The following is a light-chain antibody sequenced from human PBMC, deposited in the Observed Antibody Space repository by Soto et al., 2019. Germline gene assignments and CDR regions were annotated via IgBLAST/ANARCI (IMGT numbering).Light chain of an antibody. CDR1: STDVGSHKL. CDR3: SSYAGTFYV. CDR2: EAY. Sequence: QSALTQPASVSGSPGQSITISCTGTSTDVGSHKLVSWYQQYPGNAPKLIIFEAYKRPSGVSNRFSGSKSGSTASLTISGLQAEDEADYYCSSYAGTFYVFGTGTKVTV. J-gene: IGLJ1*01. V-gene: IGLV2-23*01.